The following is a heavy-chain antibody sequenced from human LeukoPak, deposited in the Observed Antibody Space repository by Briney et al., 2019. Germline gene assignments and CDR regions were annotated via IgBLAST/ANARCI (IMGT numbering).Heavy chain of an antibody. CDR2: IYPRDGST. V-gene: IGHV1-46*01. Sequence: ASVKVSCKASGYTFTSNHIHWVRQAPGQGLEWMGMIYPRDGSTSYAQKFQGRVTVTRDTSTSTVHMELSGLRSEDTAVYYCARDQEGFDYWGQGTLVTDSS. CDR3: ARDQEGFDY. CDR1: GYTFTSNH. J-gene: IGHJ4*02.